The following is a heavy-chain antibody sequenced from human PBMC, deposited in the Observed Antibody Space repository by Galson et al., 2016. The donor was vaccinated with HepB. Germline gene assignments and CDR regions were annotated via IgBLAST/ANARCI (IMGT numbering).Heavy chain of an antibody. J-gene: IGHJ4*02. CDR2: IGPAGDT. CDR3: ARGGYCSADNCQTGFFYFDS. Sequence: SLRLSCAASGFTFGTYDMHWVRQVPGKGLEWVSAIGPAGDTYYPGSVKGRFTISRDNAKHSLYLQMNSLRAGDTAVYYCARGGYCSADNCQTGFFYFDSWGQGTLLTVSS. CDR1: GFTFGTYD. D-gene: IGHD2-15*01. V-gene: IGHV3-13*01.